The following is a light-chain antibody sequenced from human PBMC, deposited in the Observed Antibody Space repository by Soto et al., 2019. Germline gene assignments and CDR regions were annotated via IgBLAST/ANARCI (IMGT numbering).Light chain of an antibody. V-gene: IGKV2-28*01. CDR1: QSLLYRNGDTY. CDR2: LGF. Sequence: DIVMTQSPLSLPVTPGEPASISCRSSQSLLYRNGDTYLDWYMQKPGQSPQLLIYLGFNRASGVPDRFSGSGSGTEFTLKISRVEAEDVGIYYCMQALQTHFTFGEGTKPEIK. J-gene: IGKJ2*01. CDR3: MQALQTHFT.